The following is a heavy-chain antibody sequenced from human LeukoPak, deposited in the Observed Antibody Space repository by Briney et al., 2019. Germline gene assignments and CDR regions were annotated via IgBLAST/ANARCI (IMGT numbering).Heavy chain of an antibody. CDR3: ARGPVDTAMVSWDY. D-gene: IGHD5-18*01. Sequence: PSETLSLTCTVSGGSISSYYWSWIRQPPGKGLEWIGYIYYSGSTNYNPSLKSRLTISVDTSKNQFSLKLSSVTAADTAVYYCARGPVDTAMVSWDYWGQGTLVTVSS. CDR1: GGSISSYY. CDR2: IYYSGST. J-gene: IGHJ4*02. V-gene: IGHV4-59*01.